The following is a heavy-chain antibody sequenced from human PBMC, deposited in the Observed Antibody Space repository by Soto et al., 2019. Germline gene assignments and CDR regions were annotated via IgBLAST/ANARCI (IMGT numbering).Heavy chain of an antibody. CDR3: ARNNYDTLTGYYRYPYYFDY. Sequence: QVQLVQSGAVVKKPGASVKVSCKASGYTFTIYAMHWVRQAPGQRLEWMGWINAGNGNTKYSQKFQGRVTITRNTAASTAYMELSSLRSEDTTVYYCARNNYDTLTGYYRYPYYFDYWGQGTLVTVSS. J-gene: IGHJ4*02. D-gene: IGHD3-9*01. CDR1: GYTFTIYA. CDR2: INAGNGNT. V-gene: IGHV1-3*01.